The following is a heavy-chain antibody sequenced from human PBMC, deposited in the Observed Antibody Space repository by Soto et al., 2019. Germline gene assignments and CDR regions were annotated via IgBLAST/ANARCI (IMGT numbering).Heavy chain of an antibody. D-gene: IGHD6-13*01. CDR1: GGSISSSSYY. J-gene: IGHJ5*02. Sequence: QLQLQESGPGLVKPPETLSLTCTVSGGSISSSSYYWGWIRQPPGKGLEWIGSIYYSGSTYYNPSLKSRVTISVDTSKNQFSLKLSSVTAADTAVYYCARRPAAGGFDPWGQGTLVTVS. CDR2: IYYSGST. CDR3: ARRPAAGGFDP. V-gene: IGHV4-39*01.